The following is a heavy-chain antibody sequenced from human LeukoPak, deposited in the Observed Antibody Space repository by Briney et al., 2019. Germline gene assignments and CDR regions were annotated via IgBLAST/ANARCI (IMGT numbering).Heavy chain of an antibody. CDR1: GFIFSSYW. CDR3: AKFEVDVV. CDR2: MKQTGSEN. D-gene: IGHD3-10*01. Sequence: GGSLRLSCAASGFIFSSYWMTWVRQAPGKGLEWVANMKQTGSENSYVDSVKGRFTISRDNSKNTLYLQMNSLRAEDTAVYYCAKFEVDVVWGQGTLVTVSS. V-gene: IGHV3-7*03. J-gene: IGHJ4*02.